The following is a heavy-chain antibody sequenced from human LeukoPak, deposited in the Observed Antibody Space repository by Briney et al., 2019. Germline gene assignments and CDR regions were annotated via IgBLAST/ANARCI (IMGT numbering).Heavy chain of an antibody. Sequence: PSETLSLTCTVSGGSISSYYWSWIRQPAGKGLVWIGRIYTSGSTNYNPSLKSRVTMSVDTSKNQFSLKLSSVTAADTAVYYCARLRFLEFDWYFDLWGRGTLVTVSS. CDR2: IYTSGST. CDR3: ARLRFLEFDWYFDL. V-gene: IGHV4-4*07. CDR1: GGSISSYY. D-gene: IGHD3-3*01. J-gene: IGHJ2*01.